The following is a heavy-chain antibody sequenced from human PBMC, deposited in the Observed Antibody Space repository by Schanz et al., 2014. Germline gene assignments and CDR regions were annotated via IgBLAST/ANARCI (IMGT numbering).Heavy chain of an antibody. V-gene: IGHV3-23*01. CDR1: GFTFNTYA. CDR3: ANTKSQLSHFDY. CDR2: LTEGGAGT. D-gene: IGHD2-15*01. J-gene: IGHJ4*02. Sequence: EVQLLESGGGLAQPGGSLRLACAASGFTFNTYAMSWVRQAPGKGLEWVSGLTEGGAGTYYTDAVKGRFTISRDSYKNTLYLQINSLRADDTAVYPCANTKSQLSHFDYWGQGTLVDVSS.